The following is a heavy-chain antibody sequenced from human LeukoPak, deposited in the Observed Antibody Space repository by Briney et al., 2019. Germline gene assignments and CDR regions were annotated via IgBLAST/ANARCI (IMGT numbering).Heavy chain of an antibody. V-gene: IGHV3-21*01. CDR2: ISSSSRHM. CDR3: ARVLVSGAAADGHYYYGMDV. Sequence: PGGSLRLSCAASGFTFSSYNMNWVRQAPGKGLEWVSSISSSSRHMYYADSVKGRFTISRDNAKNSLYLQMNSLRAEDTAVYYCARVLVSGAAADGHYYYGMDVWGQGTTVTVSS. J-gene: IGHJ6*02. D-gene: IGHD6-13*01. CDR1: GFTFSSYN.